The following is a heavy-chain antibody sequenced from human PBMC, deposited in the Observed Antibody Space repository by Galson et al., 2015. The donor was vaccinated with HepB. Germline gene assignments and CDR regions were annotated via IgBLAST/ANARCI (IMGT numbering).Heavy chain of an antibody. CDR1: DYTFTSYG. D-gene: IGHD4-11*01. J-gene: IGHJ6*03. CDR2: ISAYSGNT. Sequence: SVKVSCKASDYTFTSYGISWVRQAPGQGLEWMGWISAYSGNTNHAQKFQGRVTMTTDTSTSTAYMELRSLRSDDTAVYYCARGTTDYYYYYYMDVWGKGTTVTVSS. CDR3: ARGTTDYYYYYYMDV. V-gene: IGHV1-18*01.